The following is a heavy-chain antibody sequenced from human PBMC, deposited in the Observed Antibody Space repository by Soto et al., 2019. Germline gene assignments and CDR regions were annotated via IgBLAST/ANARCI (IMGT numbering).Heavy chain of an antibody. Sequence: QVQLVQSGAEEKKPGASVKVSCKASGYTFTSYAMHWVRQAPGQRLEWMGWINAGNGNTKYSQKFQGRVTITRDTXAXTXXMELSSLRSEDTAVYYCARNGYSSSWYYYYYGMDVWGQGTTVTVSS. D-gene: IGHD6-13*01. CDR3: ARNGYSSSWYYYYYGMDV. CDR1: GYTFTSYA. V-gene: IGHV1-3*05. J-gene: IGHJ6*02. CDR2: INAGNGNT.